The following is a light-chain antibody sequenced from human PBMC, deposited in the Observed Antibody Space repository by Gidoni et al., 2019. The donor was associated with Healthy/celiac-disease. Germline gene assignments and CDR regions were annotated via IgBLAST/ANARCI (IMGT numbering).Light chain of an antibody. CDR1: QSVLYSSNNKNY. Sequence: IVMPQSPDSLAVSLGERATINCKSSQSVLYSSNNKNYLAWYQQKPGQPPKLLIYWASTRESGVPDRFSGSGSGTDFTLTISSLQAEDVAVYYCQQYYSTPLYTCGQGTKLEIK. CDR3: QQYYSTPLYT. J-gene: IGKJ2*01. CDR2: WAS. V-gene: IGKV4-1*01.